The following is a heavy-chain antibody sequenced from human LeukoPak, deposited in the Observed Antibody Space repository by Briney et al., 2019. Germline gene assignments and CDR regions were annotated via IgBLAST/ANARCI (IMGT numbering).Heavy chain of an antibody. V-gene: IGHV3-30*02. D-gene: IGHD5-24*01. J-gene: IGHJ3*02. CDR1: GFTVSSNY. CDR2: IRYDGSNK. CDR3: AKAGLVLEMATNDAFDI. Sequence: PGGSLRLSCAASGFTVSSNYMSWVCQAPGKGLEWVAFIRYDGSNKYYADSVKGRFTISRDNSKNTLYLQMNSLRAEDTAVYYCAKAGLVLEMATNDAFDIWGQGTMVTVSS.